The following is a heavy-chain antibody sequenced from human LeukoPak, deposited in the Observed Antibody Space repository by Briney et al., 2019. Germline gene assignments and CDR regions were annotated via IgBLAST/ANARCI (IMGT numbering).Heavy chain of an antibody. V-gene: IGHV3-23*01. CDR2: ISGSGVST. CDR3: AKAWGYCSSASCYDRYYYMDV. J-gene: IGHJ6*03. D-gene: IGHD2-2*01. Sequence: GGSLRLSCAASGFTFSDYYMAWIRQAPGKGLEWVSAISGSGVSTYYADSVKGRFTVSRDNSKNTLYLQMNSLRAEDTAVYYYAKAWGYCSSASCYDRYYYMDVWGKGTTVTVSS. CDR1: GFTFSDYY.